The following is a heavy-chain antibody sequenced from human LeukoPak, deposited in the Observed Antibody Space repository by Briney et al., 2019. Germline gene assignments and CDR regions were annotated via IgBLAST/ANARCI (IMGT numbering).Heavy chain of an antibody. V-gene: IGHV4-39*01. CDR3: ARQVVVVPAAKGLYYDFWSGLPVYWFAP. CDR1: GGSISSSSYY. Sequence: PSETLSLTCTVSGGSISSSSYYWGWIRQPPGKGLEWIGNIYYSGSTYYNPSLKSRVTISVDTSKNQFSLKLSSVTAADTAVYYCARQVVVVPAAKGLYYDFWSGLPVYWFAPWGQGTLVTVSS. D-gene: IGHD2-2*01. CDR2: IYYSGST. J-gene: IGHJ5*02.